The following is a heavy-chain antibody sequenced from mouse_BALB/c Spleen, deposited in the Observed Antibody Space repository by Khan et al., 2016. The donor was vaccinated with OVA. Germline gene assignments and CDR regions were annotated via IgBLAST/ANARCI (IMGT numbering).Heavy chain of an antibody. Sequence: QVQLQQPGAELVRPGASVKLSCEASGYTFTSYWMNWVKQSPEQGLEWIGRIDPYDSETHYTQNFKDKAILTVDKSSSTAYIQLSSLTSDDSAVYYWSRNPVAYWGQGTLVTVSA. CDR2: IDPYDSET. CDR1: GYTFTSYW. V-gene: IGHV1-52*01. J-gene: IGHJ3*01. CDR3: SRNPVAY.